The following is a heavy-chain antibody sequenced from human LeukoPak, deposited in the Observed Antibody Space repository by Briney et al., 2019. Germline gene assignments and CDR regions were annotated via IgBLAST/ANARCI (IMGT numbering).Heavy chain of an antibody. J-gene: IGHJ4*02. CDR3: ARETYNGRYYYFDY. Sequence: GASVKVSCKASGYTFIDHYIHWVRQAPGQGLEWMGRINPKSGGTNHARKFQGRVTMTRDTSISTAYMELSSLRSDDTAVYFCARETYNGRYYYFDYWGQGTLVTVSS. CDR2: INPKSGGT. V-gene: IGHV1-2*06. CDR1: GYTFIDHY. D-gene: IGHD1-26*01.